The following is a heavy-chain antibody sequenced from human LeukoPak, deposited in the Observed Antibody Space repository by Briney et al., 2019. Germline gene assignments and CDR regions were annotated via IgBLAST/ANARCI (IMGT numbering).Heavy chain of an antibody. CDR2: IYHSGST. Sequence: PSGTLSLTCTVSGGSISSYYWSWIRQPPGKGLEWIGYIYHSGSTNYNPSLKSRVTISVDTSKNQFSLKLSSVTAADTAVYYCARGGDILTGYSLYYFDYWGQGTLVTVSS. D-gene: IGHD3-9*01. J-gene: IGHJ4*02. V-gene: IGHV4-59*01. CDR1: GGSISSYY. CDR3: ARGGDILTGYSLYYFDY.